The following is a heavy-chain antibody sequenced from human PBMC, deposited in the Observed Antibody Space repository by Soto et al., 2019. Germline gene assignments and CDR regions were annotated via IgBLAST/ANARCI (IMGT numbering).Heavy chain of an antibody. CDR3: VRRRGYSSSAAFDQ. V-gene: IGHV5-51*01. Sequence: GESLKISCNASGDIFTNYWIGWVRQMPGRGLEWMGIIYPGDSDTRYSPSFEGQVTFSVDKSINTAYLHLSTLKASDTDMFYCVRRRGYSSSAAFDQWAQGTLVTVSS. CDR1: GDIFTNYW. D-gene: IGHD6-6*01. CDR2: IYPGDSDT. J-gene: IGHJ4*02.